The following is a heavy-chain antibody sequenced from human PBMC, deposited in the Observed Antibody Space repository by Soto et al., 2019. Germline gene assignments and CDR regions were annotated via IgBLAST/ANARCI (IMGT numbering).Heavy chain of an antibody. Sequence: EAPLLESGGDLVQPGGSLRLSFAASEFSFDDYAMSWVRQAPGKGLEGVLAITYTGVSTYYADSVKGRFTISRDNSKDTLYLQMTRLRAEDTAIYYCAKASVWYPYFDSWGQGTPVTVPS. V-gene: IGHV3-23*01. CDR2: ITYTGVST. CDR1: EFSFDDYA. CDR3: AKASVWYPYFDS. J-gene: IGHJ4*02. D-gene: IGHD6-13*01.